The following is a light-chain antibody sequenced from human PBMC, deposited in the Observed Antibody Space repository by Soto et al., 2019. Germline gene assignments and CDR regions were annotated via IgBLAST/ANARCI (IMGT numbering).Light chain of an antibody. J-gene: IGKJ1*01. CDR2: MAS. CDR3: QQYHSSSRT. CDR1: QTIDSS. Sequence: DIQMTQSPSTLSASVGDRVTITCRASQTIDSSLAWYQQKPVKAPKSMIYMASTLHSGAPSRFSGSGSGTEFTLTISSLQPDDFAIYYCQQYHSSSRTFGQGTKVEIK. V-gene: IGKV1-5*03.